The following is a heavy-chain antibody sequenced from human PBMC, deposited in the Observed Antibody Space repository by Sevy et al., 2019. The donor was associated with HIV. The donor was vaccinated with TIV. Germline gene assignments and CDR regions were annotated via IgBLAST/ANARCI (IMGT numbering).Heavy chain of an antibody. D-gene: IGHD2-21*01. J-gene: IGHJ4*02. CDR2: INQDGSQK. CDR3: ARAGPLGDLDHFDR. CDR1: EFTFSRYW. Sequence: GESLKISCATSEFTFSRYWMTWVHQAPGKGLEWVVYINQDGSQKSYVDSVKGRFTISRDNSKNSLFLQMNSLRAEDTAVYYCARAGPLGDLDHFDRWGQGTLVTVSS. V-gene: IGHV3-7*03.